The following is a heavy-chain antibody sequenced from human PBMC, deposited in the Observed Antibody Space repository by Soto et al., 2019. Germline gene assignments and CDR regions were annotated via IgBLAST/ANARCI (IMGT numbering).Heavy chain of an antibody. CDR1: GASISSSNYY. CDR2: IYFSGRT. CDR3: AKNLPRTGRFDY. V-gene: IGHV4-39*01. J-gene: IGHJ4*02. Sequence: PSETLSLTCTVSGASISSSNYYWGWVRQPPGKGLEWIASIYFSGRTHYNPSLKNRVTISVDRSKNQFSLQMTSVTAADTAVYYCAKNLPRTGRFDYWGQGTLVTVSS.